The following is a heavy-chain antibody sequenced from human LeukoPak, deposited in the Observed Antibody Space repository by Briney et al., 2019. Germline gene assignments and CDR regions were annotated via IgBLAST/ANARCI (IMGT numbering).Heavy chain of an antibody. J-gene: IGHJ3*02. V-gene: IGHV4-59*11. Sequence: SETLSLTCAVSDDSFSSHYWTWIRQRPGKGLEWIGYISYIGSTNYNPSLKSRVTISIDTSKNQFSLKLTSVTAADTAVYYCARDLVTVTKGFDIWGQGTMVSVSS. D-gene: IGHD4-17*01. CDR3: ARDLVTVTKGFDI. CDR2: ISYIGST. CDR1: DDSFSSHY.